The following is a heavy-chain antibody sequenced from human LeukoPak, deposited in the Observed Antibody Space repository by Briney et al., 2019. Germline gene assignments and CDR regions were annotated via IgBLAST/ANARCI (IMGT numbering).Heavy chain of an antibody. V-gene: IGHV1-18*01. J-gene: IGHJ5*02. CDR2: SSTYNGNT. D-gene: IGHD3-16*01. CDR1: GYIFTSYG. Sequence: EASVKVSCKASGYIFTSYGISWVRQAPGLGLEWMGWSSTYNGNTNYAQKFQGRVTMTTATSTRTAYMELRSLTSDDTAVYYCARVEGGGRRGYWFDPWGQGTLVTVSS. CDR3: ARVEGGGRRGYWFDP.